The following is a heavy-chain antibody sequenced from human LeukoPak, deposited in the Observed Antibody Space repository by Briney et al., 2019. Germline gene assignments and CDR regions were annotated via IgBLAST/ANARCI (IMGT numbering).Heavy chain of an antibody. V-gene: IGHV4-34*01. J-gene: IGHJ5*02. CDR3: ARARRVVPAAAPRWFDP. CDR2: INHSGST. D-gene: IGHD2-2*01. Sequence: SETLSLTCAVYGGSFSGYYWSLIRQPPGKGLEWIGEINHSGSTNYNPSLKSRVTISVDTSKNQFSLKLSSVTAADTAVYYCARARRVVPAAAPRWFDPWGQGTLVTVSS. CDR1: GGSFSGYY.